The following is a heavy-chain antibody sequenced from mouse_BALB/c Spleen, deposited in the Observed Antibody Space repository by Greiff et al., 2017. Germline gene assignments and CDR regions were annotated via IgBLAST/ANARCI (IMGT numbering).Heavy chain of an antibody. J-gene: IGHJ2*01. CDR3: AREGTTAFY. CDR2: ISYSGST. D-gene: IGHD1-2*01. V-gene: IGHV3-2*02. Sequence: EVHLVESGPGLVKPSQSLSLTCTVTGYSITSDYAWNWIRQFPGNKLEWMGYISYSGSTSYNPSLKSRISITRDTSKNQFFLQLNSVTTEDTATYYCAREGTTAFYWGQGTTLTVSS. CDR1: GYSITSDYA.